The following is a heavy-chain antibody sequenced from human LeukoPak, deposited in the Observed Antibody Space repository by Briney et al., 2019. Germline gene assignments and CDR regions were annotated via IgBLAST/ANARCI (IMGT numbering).Heavy chain of an antibody. V-gene: IGHV4-59*01. CDR3: ARVGNSYGKGGWFDP. CDR2: IYYSGST. Sequence: SETLSLTCTVSGGSISSYYWSWIRQPPGKGLEWIGYIYYSGSTNYNPSLKSRVTISVDTSKNQFSLNLSSVTAADTAVYYCARVGNSYGKGGWFDPWGQGTLVTVSS. D-gene: IGHD5-18*01. CDR1: GGSISSYY. J-gene: IGHJ5*02.